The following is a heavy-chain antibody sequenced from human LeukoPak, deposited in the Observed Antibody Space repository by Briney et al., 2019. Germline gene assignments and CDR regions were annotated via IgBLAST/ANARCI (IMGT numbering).Heavy chain of an antibody. Sequence: SETLSLTCTVSGGSISSYYWSWIRQPPGKGLEWIGYIYYSGSTNYNPSLKSRVTISVDTSKNQFSLKLSSVTAADTAVYYCARRPDYYYGMDVWGQGTTVTVSS. CDR3: ARRPDYYYGMDV. CDR1: GGSISSYY. CDR2: IYYSGST. V-gene: IGHV4-59*08. J-gene: IGHJ6*02.